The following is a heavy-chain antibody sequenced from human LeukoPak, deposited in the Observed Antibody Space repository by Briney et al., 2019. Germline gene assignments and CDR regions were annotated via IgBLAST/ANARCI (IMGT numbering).Heavy chain of an antibody. Sequence: GGSLRLSCAASGSNFGSYWMDWARRAPGKGLEWVANIRGDGSDKVYVGSVRGRFTISRDNADNSLYLQMNSLSVDDTAVYYCARGLNSAIDFWGQGTLVTVSS. CDR3: ARGLNSAIDF. J-gene: IGHJ4*02. CDR1: GSNFGSYW. V-gene: IGHV3-7*04. CDR2: IRGDGSDK.